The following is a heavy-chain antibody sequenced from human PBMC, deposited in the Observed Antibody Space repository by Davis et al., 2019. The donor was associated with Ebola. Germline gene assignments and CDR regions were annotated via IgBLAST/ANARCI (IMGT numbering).Heavy chain of an antibody. V-gene: IGHV4-31*03. CDR1: GASISTGSNF. CDR2: IYNIGST. CDR3: ASTRAGYDDPKYFDP. D-gene: IGHD5-12*01. J-gene: IGHJ5*02. Sequence: PSGTLSLTCTVSGASISTGSNFWNWIHQSPGKGLEWIGSIYNIGSTFYNPSLESRVTISADTSKNQFSLRLRSVTAADTAVYYCASTRAGYDDPKYFDPWGQGTQVTVSS.